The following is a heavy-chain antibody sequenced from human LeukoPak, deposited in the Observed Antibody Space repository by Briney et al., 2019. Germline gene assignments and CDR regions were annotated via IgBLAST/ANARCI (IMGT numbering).Heavy chain of an antibody. CDR3: VRTDYGDYQAGF. CDR1: GFTVSSNY. Sequence: PGGSLRLSCAASGFTVSSNYMSWVRQAPGKGLEWVSVIYSGGSTYYADSVKGRFTISRDNSKNTLYLQMNSLRAEDTAVYYCVRTDYGDYQAGFWGQGTLVTVSS. D-gene: IGHD4-17*01. V-gene: IGHV3-66*01. CDR2: IYSGGST. J-gene: IGHJ4*02.